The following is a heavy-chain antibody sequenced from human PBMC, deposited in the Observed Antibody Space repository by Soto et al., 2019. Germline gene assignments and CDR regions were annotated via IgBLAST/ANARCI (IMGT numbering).Heavy chain of an antibody. D-gene: IGHD6-13*01. CDR1: GYTFTTYD. CDR2: ITPGGGIT. V-gene: IGHV1-46*01. J-gene: IGHJ4*02. Sequence: QVQLVQSGAEVKKPGASVRVSCKASGYTFTTYDIHWVRQAPGLGLEWMGIITPGGGITSYAQKFKGRITMPRDTYTSTVYMELSSLRSEDTAMYYCAKVLSELVPRYFDTWGQGTLVTVSS. CDR3: AKVLSELVPRYFDT.